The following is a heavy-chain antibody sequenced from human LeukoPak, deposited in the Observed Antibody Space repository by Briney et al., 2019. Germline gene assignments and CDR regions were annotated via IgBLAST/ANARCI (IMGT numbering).Heavy chain of an antibody. D-gene: IGHD3-10*02. CDR1: GFTFSSYG. V-gene: IGHV3-21*01. CDR2: ISSSSSYI. Sequence: GGSLRLSCAASGFTFSSYGMHWVRQAPGKGLEWVSSISSSSSYIYYADSLKGRFTISRDNAKNSLYLQMNSLRAEDTAVYYCAELGITMIGGVWGKGTTVTISS. CDR3: AELGITMIGGV. J-gene: IGHJ6*04.